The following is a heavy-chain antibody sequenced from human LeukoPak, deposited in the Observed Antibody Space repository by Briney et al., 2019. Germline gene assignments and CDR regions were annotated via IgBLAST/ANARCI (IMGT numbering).Heavy chain of an antibody. CDR2: IYYSGST. CDR1: GGSISSNY. CDR3: ARLSAGATRIDY. J-gene: IGHJ4*02. D-gene: IGHD1-26*01. V-gene: IGHV4-59*08. Sequence: PSETLSLTCTVSGGSISSNYWSWIRQPPGKGLEWIGYIYYSGSTNYNPSLKSRVTISVDTSKNQFSLKLSSVTAADTAVYYCARLSAGATRIDYWGQGTLVTVSS.